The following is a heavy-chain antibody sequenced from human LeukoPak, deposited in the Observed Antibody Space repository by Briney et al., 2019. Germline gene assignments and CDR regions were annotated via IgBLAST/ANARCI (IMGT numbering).Heavy chain of an antibody. CDR1: GFTFSSYG. V-gene: IGHV3-23*01. CDR2: ISGSRGST. Sequence: GGTLRLSCAASGFTFSSYGMSWVRQAPGKGLEWVSAISGSRGSTYYADSVKGRFTISRDNSKNTLYLQMNSLRAEDTAVYYCAKGLTLDDYWGQGTLVTVSS. D-gene: IGHD3-9*01. J-gene: IGHJ4*02. CDR3: AKGLTLDDY.